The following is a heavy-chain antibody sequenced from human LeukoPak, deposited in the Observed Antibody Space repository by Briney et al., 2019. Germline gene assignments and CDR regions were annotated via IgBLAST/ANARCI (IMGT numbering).Heavy chain of an antibody. Sequence: PSETLSLTCAVSGGSISSGGYSWSWIRQPPGKGLEWIGYIYHSGSTYYNPSLKSRVTISVDRSKNQFSLKLSSVTAADTAVYYCAIHLVVAARPNWFDPWGQGTLVTVSS. V-gene: IGHV4-30-2*01. CDR1: GGSISSGGYS. CDR2: IYHSGST. CDR3: AIHLVVAARPNWFDP. J-gene: IGHJ5*02. D-gene: IGHD2-15*01.